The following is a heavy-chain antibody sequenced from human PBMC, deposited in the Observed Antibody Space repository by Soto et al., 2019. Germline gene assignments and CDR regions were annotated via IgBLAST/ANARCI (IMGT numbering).Heavy chain of an antibody. CDR1: GLPFSSYW. J-gene: IGHJ3*02. V-gene: IGHV3-7*01. CDR3: ATDSPFDI. CDR2: INQQGSDK. Sequence: GGSMRLSCEPSGLPFSSYWMSCVRQAPEKGLEWVANINQQGSDKYYVDSVKGRLTLYRDNAKNSVYLQMNCQRLKDTAMNYCATDSPFDIWGQGTMVTVSS.